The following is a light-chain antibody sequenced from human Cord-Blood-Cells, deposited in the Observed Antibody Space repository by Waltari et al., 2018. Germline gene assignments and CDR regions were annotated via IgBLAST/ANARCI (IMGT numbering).Light chain of an antibody. V-gene: IGKV4-1*01. CDR1: QSVLFSYNNNNY. CDR2: WAS. J-gene: IGKJ2*01. CDR3: QQYYSTPYT. Sequence: DIVITPSPDSLAVCLRERATIHCKSSQSVLFSYNNNNYLAWYQQKPGQPPKLLIYWASTLESGVPDRFSGSGSGTDFTLTISSLQAEDVAVYYCQQYYSTPYTFGQGTKLEIK.